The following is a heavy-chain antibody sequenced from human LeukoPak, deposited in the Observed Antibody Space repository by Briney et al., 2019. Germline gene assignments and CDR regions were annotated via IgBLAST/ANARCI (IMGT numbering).Heavy chain of an antibody. CDR1: GASIRSGNYY. CDR2: IYYDGST. Sequence: SETLSLTCAVSGASIRSGNYYWGWIRQPPGKGLDWIGNIYYDGSTYYNPSLKSRVTILVDTSKNQLSLTVNSVTATDTAVYYCVRRLEVWGQGTMVTVSS. CDR3: VRRLEV. J-gene: IGHJ3*01. V-gene: IGHV4-39*01.